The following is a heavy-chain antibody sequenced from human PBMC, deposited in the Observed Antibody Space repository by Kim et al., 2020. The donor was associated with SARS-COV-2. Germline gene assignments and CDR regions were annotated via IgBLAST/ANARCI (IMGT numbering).Heavy chain of an antibody. J-gene: IGHJ2*01. D-gene: IGHD3-16*01. CDR3: AKVGVDWYFDL. CDR1: GFTFSRTW. V-gene: IGHV3-74*03. CDR2: INTDGSSL. Sequence: GGSLRLSCAASGFTFSRTWMYWVRQAPGKGLVWISRINTDGSSLTYADSVKGRFTISRDNAKNTLHLQMNTLTAEDTAVYYCAKVGVDWYFDLWGRGTLVTVSS.